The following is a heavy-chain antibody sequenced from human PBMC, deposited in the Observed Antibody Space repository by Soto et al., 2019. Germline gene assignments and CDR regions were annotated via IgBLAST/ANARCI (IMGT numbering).Heavy chain of an antibody. J-gene: IGHJ6*02. Sequence: GRSLRLSCAASGFTVSTTYMSWVRQAPGKGLEWVSLIYSGGSTYYADSVKGRFTISRDNSKNTVYLQMNSLRAEDTAVYYCARDEIAAAGTYYYGMDVWGQGTTVTSP. D-gene: IGHD6-13*01. CDR3: ARDEIAAAGTYYYGMDV. V-gene: IGHV3-66*01. CDR1: GFTVSTTY. CDR2: IYSGGST.